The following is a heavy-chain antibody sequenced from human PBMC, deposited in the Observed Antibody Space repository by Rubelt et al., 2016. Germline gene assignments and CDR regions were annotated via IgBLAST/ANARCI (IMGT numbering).Heavy chain of an antibody. Sequence: QVQLVQSGAEVKKPGASVKVSCKASGYTFTGYYMHWVRQAPGQGLEWMGWINPNSGVTNYPQKLQGRVTMTRETSVSTAYMELSRLTSDDTAVYYCARGNSGYDYGLDYWGQGTLVTVSS. J-gene: IGHJ4*02. CDR1: GYTFTGYY. V-gene: IGHV1-2*02. CDR2: INPNSGVT. CDR3: ARGNSGYDYGLDY. D-gene: IGHD5-12*01.